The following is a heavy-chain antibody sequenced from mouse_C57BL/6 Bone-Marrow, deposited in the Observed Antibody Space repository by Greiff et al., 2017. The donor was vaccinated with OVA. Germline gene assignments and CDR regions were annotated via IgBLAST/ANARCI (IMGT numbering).Heavy chain of an antibody. CDR3: TTYRY. CDR1: GFNIKDDY. V-gene: IGHV14-4*01. J-gene: IGHJ2*01. Sequence: EVQLQQSGAELVRPGASVKLSCTASGFNIKDDYRHWVKERPEQGLEWIGWIDPENGDTKYASKFQSKASITADTSSKTAYLQLSSLTFEDTAVYYLTTYRYWGQGTTLTVSS. CDR2: IDPENGDT.